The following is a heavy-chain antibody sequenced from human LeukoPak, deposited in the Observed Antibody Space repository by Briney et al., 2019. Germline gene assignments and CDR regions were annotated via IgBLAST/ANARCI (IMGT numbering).Heavy chain of an antibody. Sequence: GGSLRLSCAASGFTFSSYGMHWVRQAPGKGLEWVAVISYDGSNKYYADSVKGRFTISRDNSKNTLYLQMNSLRAEDTAVYYCARGQQLVAAGSTILDYWGQGTLVTVSS. CDR2: ISYDGSNK. D-gene: IGHD6-13*01. V-gene: IGHV3-30*03. CDR1: GFTFSSYG. J-gene: IGHJ4*02. CDR3: ARGQQLVAAGSTILDY.